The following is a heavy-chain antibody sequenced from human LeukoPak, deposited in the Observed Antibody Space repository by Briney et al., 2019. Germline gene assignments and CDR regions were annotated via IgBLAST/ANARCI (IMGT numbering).Heavy chain of an antibody. CDR3: ARQKCTSASCPTKNAFDV. Sequence: SETLSLTCTVSGSISSYYWSWIRQPPGKGLEWIGYIYTSGTTNYNPSLKSRVTISVDTSKNQFSLDLSSVTAADSAVYYCARQKCTSASCPTKNAFDVWGQGTMVTVSS. CDR2: IYTSGTT. V-gene: IGHV4-4*09. D-gene: IGHD2-2*01. J-gene: IGHJ3*01. CDR1: GSISSYY.